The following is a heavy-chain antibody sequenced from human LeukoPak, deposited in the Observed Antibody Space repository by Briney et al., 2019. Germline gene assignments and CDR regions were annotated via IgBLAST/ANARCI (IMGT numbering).Heavy chain of an antibody. J-gene: IGHJ3*02. V-gene: IGHV3-72*01. CDR2: TRDKARSYRT. Sequence: GGSLRLSCAASGVTLSDHHMDWVRHAPGKGREGVGRTRDKARSYRTEYAASVDGRFTISRDDSKNSVYLQMNSLKIEDTGVCYCARDGGEGDNSAFDIWGQGTAVTVAS. D-gene: IGHD3-16*01. CDR1: GVTLSDHH. CDR3: ARDGGEGDNSAFDI.